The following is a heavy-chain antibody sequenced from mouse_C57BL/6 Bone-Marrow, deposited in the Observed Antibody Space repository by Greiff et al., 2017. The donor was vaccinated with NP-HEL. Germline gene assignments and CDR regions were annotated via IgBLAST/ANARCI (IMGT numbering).Heavy chain of an antibody. CDR2: IYPGSGNT. V-gene: IGHV1-76*01. Sequence: QVHVKQSGAELVRPGASVKLSCKASGYTFTDYYINWVKQRPGQGLEWIARIYPGSGNTYYNEKFKGKATLTAEKSSSTAYMQLSSLTSEDSAVYFCALRTPFYYAMDYWGQGTSVTVSS. CDR1: GYTFTDYY. J-gene: IGHJ4*01. CDR3: ALRTPFYYAMDY. D-gene: IGHD1-1*01.